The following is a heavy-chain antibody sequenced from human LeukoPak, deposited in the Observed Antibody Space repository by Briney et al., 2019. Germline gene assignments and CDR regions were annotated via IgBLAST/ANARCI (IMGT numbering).Heavy chain of an antibody. Sequence: ASVKVSCKASGYTFTGYYIHWVRQAPGQGLEWMGWINPNSGGTNYAQKFQDRVTMTRDTSISTAYMELSKLRSDDTAVYYCARMYCSSSSCHGPWGQGTLVTVSS. D-gene: IGHD2-2*01. CDR3: ARMYCSSSSCHGP. CDR1: GYTFTGYY. V-gene: IGHV1-2*02. CDR2: INPNSGGT. J-gene: IGHJ5*02.